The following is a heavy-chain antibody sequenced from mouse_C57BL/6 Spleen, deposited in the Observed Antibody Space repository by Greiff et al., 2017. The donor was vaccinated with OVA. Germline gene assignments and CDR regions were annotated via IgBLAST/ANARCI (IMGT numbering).Heavy chain of an antibody. V-gene: IGHV1-80*01. CDR3: ARWTTDYAMDY. Sequence: QVQLKESGAELVKPGASVKISCKASGYAFSSYWMHWVKQRPGKGLEWIGQIYPGDGDTNYNGKFKGKATLTADKSSSTAYMQLSSLTSEDSAVYFCARWTTDYAMDYWGQGTSVTVSS. CDR1: GYAFSSYW. J-gene: IGHJ4*01. CDR2: IYPGDGDT. D-gene: IGHD1-1*01.